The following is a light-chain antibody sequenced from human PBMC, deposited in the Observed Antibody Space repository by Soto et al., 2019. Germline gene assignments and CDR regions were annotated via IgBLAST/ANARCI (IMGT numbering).Light chain of an antibody. J-gene: IGKJ4*01. CDR3: QQYHSFPLT. CDR1: QNIDFF. CDR2: GAS. Sequence: DIQMTQSPSTLSASVGDRVTITCRASQNIDFFLAWYQQKPGKAPKLLIYGASNLESGVPSTFSGSGSGTAFTLTISSLQPDDFATYFCQQYHSFPLTFGGGTTVEIK. V-gene: IGKV1-5*01.